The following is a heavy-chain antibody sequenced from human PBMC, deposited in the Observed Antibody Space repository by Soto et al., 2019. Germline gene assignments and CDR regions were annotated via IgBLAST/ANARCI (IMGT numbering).Heavy chain of an antibody. D-gene: IGHD2-2*02. J-gene: IGHJ5*02. CDR1: GFTFSSYA. CDR2: ISGSGGST. V-gene: IGHV3-23*01. Sequence: GGSLRLSCAASGFTFSSYAMSWVRQAPGKGLEWVSAISGSGGSTYYADSVKGRFTISRDNSKNTLYLQMNSLRAEDTAVYYCARDGGWGYCSSTSCYIFDPWGQGTLVTVSS. CDR3: ARDGGWGYCSSTSCYIFDP.